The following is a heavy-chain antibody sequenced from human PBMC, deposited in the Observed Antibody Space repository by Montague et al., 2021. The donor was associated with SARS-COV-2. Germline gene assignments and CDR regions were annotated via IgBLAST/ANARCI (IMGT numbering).Heavy chain of an antibody. J-gene: IGHJ3*01. V-gene: IGHV4-39*01. CDR1: GGSITVRRYD. CDR3: ARRRANAESFDV. D-gene: IGHD1-1*01. Sequence: SETLSLTCTVSGGSITVRRYDWGWIRQPPGKALEWIGSVYYTGTTSYNASLKSRLTISVDTSENQFSLKMTSVTASDTAVYYCARRRANAESFDVWGQGTMVTVSS. CDR2: VYYTGTT.